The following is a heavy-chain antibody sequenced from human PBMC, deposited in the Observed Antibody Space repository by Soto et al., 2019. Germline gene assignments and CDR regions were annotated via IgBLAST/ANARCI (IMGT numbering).Heavy chain of an antibody. CDR3: ARVNGQWLVSD. CDR1: GYIFTSHG. D-gene: IGHD6-19*01. Sequence: QVQLVQSGAEVKKPGASVKVSCKASGYIFTSHGISWVRQAPGQGLEWMGRISTYNGNTKYAQKLQGRVTMTTDTSASLAYMELRSLRSDDTAVYYCARVNGQWLVSDWGQGTLVTVSS. CDR2: ISTYNGNT. V-gene: IGHV1-18*01. J-gene: IGHJ1*01.